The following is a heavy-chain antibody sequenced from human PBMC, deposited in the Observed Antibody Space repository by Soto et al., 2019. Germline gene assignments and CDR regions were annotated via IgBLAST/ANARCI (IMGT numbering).Heavy chain of an antibody. CDR2: ISASASAT. D-gene: IGHD3-3*01. Sequence: PAGSLRLSCETSGFIFSNYAMSWVRQAPGKGLEWVSLISASASATHYADSERGRFTISRDNTKRTVYLQLNSLRAEDTAFYYCPKGMANTVFGVDTLFDFWGLGTLVTVSS. CDR1: GFIFSNYA. CDR3: PKGMANTVFGVDTLFDF. V-gene: IGHV3-23*01. J-gene: IGHJ5*01.